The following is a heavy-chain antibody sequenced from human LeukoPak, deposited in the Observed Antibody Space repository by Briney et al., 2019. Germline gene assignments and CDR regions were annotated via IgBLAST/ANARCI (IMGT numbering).Heavy chain of an antibody. Sequence: PSETLSLTCTVSGGSISSGDYYWSWIRQPPGKGLEWIGEINHSGSTNYNPSLKSRVTISVDTSKNQFSLKLSSVTAADTAVYYCARQDIVLMVYAAWGQGTLVTVSS. CDR1: GGSISSGDYY. J-gene: IGHJ5*02. CDR3: ARQDIVLMVYAA. D-gene: IGHD2-8*01. V-gene: IGHV4-39*01. CDR2: INHSGST.